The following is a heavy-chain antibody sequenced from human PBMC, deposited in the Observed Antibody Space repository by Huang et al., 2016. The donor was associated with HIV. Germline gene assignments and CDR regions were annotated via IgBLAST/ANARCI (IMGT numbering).Heavy chain of an antibody. J-gene: IGHJ6*03. CDR3: ARDLSRYGDGYYYYMDV. CDR2: INPSGGST. D-gene: IGHD4-17*01. CDR1: GYTFTSYH. V-gene: IGHV1-46*03. Sequence: QAQLVQSGAEVKKPGASVKVSCKASGYTFTSYHMHWVRQAPGQGLEWMGIINPSGGSTRYAQEVQDRVAMTRDTSTSTVYMELSSLRSDDTAVYYCARDLSRYGDGYYYYMDVWGKGTTVTVSS.